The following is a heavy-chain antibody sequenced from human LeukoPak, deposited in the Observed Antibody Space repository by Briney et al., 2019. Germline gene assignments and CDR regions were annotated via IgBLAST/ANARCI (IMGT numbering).Heavy chain of an antibody. J-gene: IGHJ4*02. D-gene: IGHD6-19*01. CDR3: ARHGSGWYRGVFDF. CDR1: GGSISSGGYY. CDR2: IYYSGST. Sequence: PSETLSLTCTVSGGSISSGGYYWSWIRQHPGKGLEWIGYIYYSGSTYYNPSLKSRVTISVDTSKNQFSLKLSSVTAADTAVYYCARHGSGWYRGVFDFWGQGTLVTVSS. V-gene: IGHV4-31*03.